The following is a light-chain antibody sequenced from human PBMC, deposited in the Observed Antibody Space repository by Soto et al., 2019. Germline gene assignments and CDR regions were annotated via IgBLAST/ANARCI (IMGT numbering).Light chain of an antibody. V-gene: IGLV1-44*01. CDR3: AAWDDSLNVYV. J-gene: IGLJ1*01. CDR1: TSNIGSNT. Sequence: QPVLTQPPSASGTPGQRVTISCSGSTSNIGSNTVNWYQQLPGTAPELLIYNNDQRPSGVPDRFSGSKSGTSASLAISGLQSEDEADYYCAAWDDSLNVYVFGTGTKPTVL. CDR2: NND.